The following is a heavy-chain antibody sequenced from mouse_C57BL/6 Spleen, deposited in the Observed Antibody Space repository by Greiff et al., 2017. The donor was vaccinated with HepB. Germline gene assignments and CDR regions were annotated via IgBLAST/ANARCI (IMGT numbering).Heavy chain of an antibody. CDR1: GYSFTDYH. CDR3: ARSITTVVEHWYFDV. V-gene: IGHV1-39*01. CDR2: INPNYGTT. D-gene: IGHD1-1*01. Sequence: EVQLQQSGPELVKPGASVKISCKASGYSFTDYHMNWVKQSNGKSLEWIGLINPNYGTTSYNQKFKGKATLTVDQSSSTAYMQLTSLTSEDSAVYYCARSITTVVEHWYFDVWGTGTTVTVSS. J-gene: IGHJ1*03.